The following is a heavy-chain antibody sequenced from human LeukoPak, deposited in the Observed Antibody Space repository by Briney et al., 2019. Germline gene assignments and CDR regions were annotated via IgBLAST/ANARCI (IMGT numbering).Heavy chain of an antibody. V-gene: IGHV3-33*01. Sequence: GGSLRLPCAASGFTFSSYGMHWVRQAPGKGLEWVAVIWYDGSNKYYADSAKGRFTISRDNSKNTLYLQMNSLRAEDTAVYYCARDLKVGATTALDYWGQGTLVTVSS. D-gene: IGHD1-26*01. CDR3: ARDLKVGATTALDY. CDR1: GFTFSSYG. J-gene: IGHJ4*02. CDR2: IWYDGSNK.